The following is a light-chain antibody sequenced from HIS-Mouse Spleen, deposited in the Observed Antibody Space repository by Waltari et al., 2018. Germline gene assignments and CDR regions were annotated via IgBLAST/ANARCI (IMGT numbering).Light chain of an antibody. Sequence: QSALTQPASVSGSPGQSITISCTGPSSAVGGFNYVPWYQQHPGKAPKLMIYDVSNRPSGVSNRVSGSKSGNTASLTISGLQAEDEADYYCSSYTSSSTLGVFGGGTKLTVL. J-gene: IGLJ3*02. CDR3: SSYTSSSTLGV. CDR1: SSAVGGFNY. CDR2: DVS. V-gene: IGLV2-14*03.